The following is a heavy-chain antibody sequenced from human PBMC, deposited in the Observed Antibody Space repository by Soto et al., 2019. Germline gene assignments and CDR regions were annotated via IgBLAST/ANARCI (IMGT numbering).Heavy chain of an antibody. CDR2: IYYSGST. D-gene: IGHD6-13*01. CDR1: GGSISSGSYY. CDR3: ARIGAAALAFDY. V-gene: IGHV4-39*01. J-gene: IGHJ4*02. Sequence: PSETLSLTCTVSGGSISSGSYYWGWIRQPPGKGLEWIGSIYYSGSTYYNPSLKSRVTISVDTSKNQFSLKLSSVTAADTAVYYCARIGAAALAFDYWGQGTPVTVSS.